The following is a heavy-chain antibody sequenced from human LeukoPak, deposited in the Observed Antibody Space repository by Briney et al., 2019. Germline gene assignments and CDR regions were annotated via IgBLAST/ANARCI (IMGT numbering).Heavy chain of an antibody. CDR2: INPNSGGT. CDR1: GYTFTGYY. J-gene: IGHJ4*02. V-gene: IGHV1-2*06. CDR3: ARVTTYYYDSSGYPVDY. Sequence: ASVKVSCKASGYTFTGYYMHWVRQAPGQGLEWMGRINPNSGGTNHAQKFQGRVTMTRDTSISTAYMELSRLRPDDTAVYYCARVTTYYYDSSGYPVDYWGQGTLVTVSS. D-gene: IGHD3-22*01.